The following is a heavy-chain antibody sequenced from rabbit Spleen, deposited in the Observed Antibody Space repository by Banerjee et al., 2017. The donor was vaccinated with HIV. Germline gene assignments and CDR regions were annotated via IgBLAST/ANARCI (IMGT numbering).Heavy chain of an antibody. J-gene: IGHJ6*01. CDR2: IDTSDGDT. D-gene: IGHD8-1*01. V-gene: IGHV1S45*01. CDR3: ARDAGTSFSTYGMDL. Sequence: QEQLMEYGGGLVKPGASLTLTCKASGFSFSNKAVMCWVRQAPGKGLEWIACIDTSDGDTDYANWPKGRFTISKASSTTVTLKMTSLTAVDTATYFCARDAGTSFSTYGMDLWGPGTLVTVS. CDR1: GFSFSNKAV.